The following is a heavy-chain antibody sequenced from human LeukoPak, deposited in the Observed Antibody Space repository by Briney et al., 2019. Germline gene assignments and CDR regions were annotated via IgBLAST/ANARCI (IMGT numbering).Heavy chain of an antibody. CDR3: ARDLGVRATRYYYYGMDV. CDR1: GYTFTSYY. Sequence: GASVKVSCKASGYTFTSYYMHWVRQAPGQGLEWMGIINPSGGSTSYAQKFQGRVTMTRDTSTSTVYMELSSLRSEDTAVYYCARDLGVRATRYYYYGMDVWGQGTTVTVSS. CDR2: INPSGGST. J-gene: IGHJ6*02. V-gene: IGHV1-46*01. D-gene: IGHD1-26*01.